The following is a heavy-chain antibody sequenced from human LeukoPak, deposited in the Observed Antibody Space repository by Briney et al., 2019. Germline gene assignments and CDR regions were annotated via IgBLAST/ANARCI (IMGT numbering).Heavy chain of an antibody. CDR3: ARDRSTVAGIDY. CDR2: IKPDGGDK. Sequence: GGSLRLSCAASGFTFTTYWMAWVRQAPGKGLGWVATIKPDGGDKYYVDSVKGRFTISRDNARNSLFLQMNSLRAEDTAVYYCARDRSTVAGIDYWGQGTLVTVSS. J-gene: IGHJ4*02. D-gene: IGHD6-19*01. V-gene: IGHV3-7*01. CDR1: GFTFTTYW.